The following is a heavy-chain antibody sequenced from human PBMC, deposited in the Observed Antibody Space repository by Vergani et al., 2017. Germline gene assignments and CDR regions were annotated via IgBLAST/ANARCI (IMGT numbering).Heavy chain of an antibody. V-gene: IGHV1-18*01. CDR3: ARTSFGDFWSGYYYYYYGMDV. Sequence: QVQLVQSGAEVKKPGASVKVSCKASGYTFTSYGISWVRQAPGQGLEWMGWISAYNGNTNYAQKLQGRVTMTTDTSVSTAYMELRSLRSDDTAVYYCARTSFGDFWSGYYYYYYGMDVWGQGTTVTVSS. D-gene: IGHD3-3*01. CDR1: GYTFTSYG. CDR2: ISAYNGNT. J-gene: IGHJ6*02.